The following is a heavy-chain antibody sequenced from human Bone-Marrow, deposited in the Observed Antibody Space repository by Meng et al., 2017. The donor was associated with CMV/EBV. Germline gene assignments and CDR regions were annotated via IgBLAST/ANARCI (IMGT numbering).Heavy chain of an antibody. CDR3: ARDSILGEWLWFGGPVTTIGDYGMGV. D-gene: IGHD3-10*01. CDR1: GFTFSSYS. V-gene: IGHV3-21*01. J-gene: IGHJ6*02. Sequence: GGSLRLSCAASGFTFSSYSMNWVRQAPGKGLEWVSSISSSSSYIYYADSVKGRFTISRDNAKNSLYLQMNSLRAEDTAVYYCARDSILGEWLWFGGPVTTIGDYGMGVWGQGTTVTVSS. CDR2: ISSSSSYI.